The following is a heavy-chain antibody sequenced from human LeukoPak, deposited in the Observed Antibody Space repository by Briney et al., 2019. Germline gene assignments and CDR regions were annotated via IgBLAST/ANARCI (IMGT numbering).Heavy chain of an antibody. CDR2: IYHNGNT. D-gene: IGHD2-8*01. V-gene: IGHV4-39*01. CDR1: GDSIGSSPYF. Sequence: SETLSLTCTVSGDSIGSSPYFGGWIRQPPGKGLEWIGSIYHNGNTYNNPSLKSRITISVDTSKNQFSLKLTSVTAADTAVYYCATRFDCSNGVCWDYFYMDVWGKGTTVTVSS. J-gene: IGHJ6*03. CDR3: ATRFDCSNGVCWDYFYMDV.